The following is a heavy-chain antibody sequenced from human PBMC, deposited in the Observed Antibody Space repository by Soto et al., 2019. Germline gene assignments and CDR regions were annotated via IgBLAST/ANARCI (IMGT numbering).Heavy chain of an antibody. CDR2: INAGNGNT. J-gene: IGHJ3*02. CDR1: GYTFTSYP. Sequence: ASLKRSCKASGYTFTSYPIHWVRQAPGQRLEWMGWINAGNGNTKYSQKFQGRVTITRDTSASTAYMELSSLRSEDTAVYYCARDPSGYSLDDAFDIWGQGTMVTV. CDR3: ARDPSGYSLDDAFDI. V-gene: IGHV1-3*01. D-gene: IGHD5-18*01.